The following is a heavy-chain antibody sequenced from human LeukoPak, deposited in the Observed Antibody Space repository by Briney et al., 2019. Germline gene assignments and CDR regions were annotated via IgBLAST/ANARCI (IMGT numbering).Heavy chain of an antibody. CDR1: GFTFRSYA. Sequence: PGGSLRLSCAASGFTFRSYAMHWVRQAPGKGLEWVAVISYDGSNKYYADSVRGRFTISRDNSKNTLFLQMNSLRLEDTAVYYCARVSCSGGSCQSYYYYYYGMDVWGQGTTVTVSS. CDR3: ARVSCSGGSCQSYYYYYYGMDV. CDR2: ISYDGSNK. V-gene: IGHV3-30*04. D-gene: IGHD2-15*01. J-gene: IGHJ6*02.